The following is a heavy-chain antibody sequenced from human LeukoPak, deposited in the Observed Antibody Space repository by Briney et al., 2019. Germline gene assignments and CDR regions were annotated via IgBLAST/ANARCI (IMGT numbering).Heavy chain of an antibody. CDR3: ARATVTHDFWSGYPSYFDS. Sequence: ASETLTLTCIVSGGSINSDYWIWIRQPPGKGLEWIGNVFHTGNTNYSPSLRSRVTISLDTSKNQFSLSLRSVTAADTAVYFCARATVTHDFWSGYPSYFDSWGQGTLVTVSS. D-gene: IGHD3-3*01. J-gene: IGHJ4*02. CDR1: GGSINSDY. CDR2: VFHTGNT. V-gene: IGHV4-59*01.